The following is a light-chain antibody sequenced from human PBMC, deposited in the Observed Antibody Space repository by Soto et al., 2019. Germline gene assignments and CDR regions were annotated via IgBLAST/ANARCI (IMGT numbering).Light chain of an antibody. Sequence: QSVLTQPASVSGSPGQSITISYTGTSSDVGAYSYVSWYQQQPGKAPKLMIYEVINRPSGVSNRFSGSKSGNTASLTISGLRAEDEAYYYCSSFTSSNTGVFGTGTKVTVL. J-gene: IGLJ1*01. CDR3: SSFTSSNTGV. V-gene: IGLV2-14*01. CDR2: EVI. CDR1: SSDVGAYSY.